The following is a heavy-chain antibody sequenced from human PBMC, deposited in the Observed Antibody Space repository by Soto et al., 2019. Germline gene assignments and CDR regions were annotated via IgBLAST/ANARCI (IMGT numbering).Heavy chain of an antibody. V-gene: IGHV1-69*13. CDR1: GGTFSSYA. J-gene: IGHJ3*02. CDR2: IIPIFGTA. Sequence: SVKVSCKASGGTFSSYAISWVRQAPGQGLEWMGGIIPIFGTANYAQKFQGRVTITADESTSTAYMELSSLRSEDTAVYYCARPRNSDSSGYYLEYGIFDIWGQGTMVTVSS. D-gene: IGHD3-22*01. CDR3: ARPRNSDSSGYYLEYGIFDI.